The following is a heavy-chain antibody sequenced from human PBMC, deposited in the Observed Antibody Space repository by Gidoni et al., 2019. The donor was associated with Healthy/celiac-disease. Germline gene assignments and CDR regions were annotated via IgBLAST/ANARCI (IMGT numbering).Heavy chain of an antibody. Sequence: QVQLQESGPGLVKPSETLSLTCTVSGGSISSYYWSWIRQPPGKGLEWIGYIYYSGRTNYNPSLKSRVTISVDTSKNQFSLKLSSVTAADTAVYYCARLSHNYDPWFDPWGQGTLVTVSS. J-gene: IGHJ5*02. CDR1: GGSISSYY. CDR3: ARLSHNYDPWFDP. D-gene: IGHD3-3*01. V-gene: IGHV4-59*08. CDR2: IYYSGRT.